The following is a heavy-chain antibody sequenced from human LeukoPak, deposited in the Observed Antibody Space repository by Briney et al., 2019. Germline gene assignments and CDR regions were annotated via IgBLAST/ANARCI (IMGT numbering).Heavy chain of an antibody. V-gene: IGHV3-23*01. CDR3: AKGSLPSIAAAGTLGYFDY. CDR2: ISGSGGST. CDR1: GFTFSSYA. D-gene: IGHD6-13*01. J-gene: IGHJ4*02. Sequence: GGSLRLSCAASGFTFSSYAMSWVRQAPGKGLEWVSAISGSGGSTYYADSVKGRFTISRDNSKNTLYLQMNSLRAEDTAVYYCAKGSLPSIAAAGTLGYFDYWGQGTLVTVSS.